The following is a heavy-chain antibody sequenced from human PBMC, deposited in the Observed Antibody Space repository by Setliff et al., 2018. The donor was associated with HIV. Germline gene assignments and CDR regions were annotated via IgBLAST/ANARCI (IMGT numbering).Heavy chain of an antibody. D-gene: IGHD3-22*01. Sequence: LRLSCTASGFTFSRYSVNWVRQAPGKGLEWVSYISGSSSSIYYADSVKGRFTISRDNAKNSLYLQMNSLRAEDTAVYYCANRIRYYYDYTDYDGDAFDVWGQGTMVTVSS. CDR1: GFTFSRYS. V-gene: IGHV3-48*01. J-gene: IGHJ3*01. CDR3: ANRIRYYYDYTDYDGDAFDV. CDR2: ISGSSSSI.